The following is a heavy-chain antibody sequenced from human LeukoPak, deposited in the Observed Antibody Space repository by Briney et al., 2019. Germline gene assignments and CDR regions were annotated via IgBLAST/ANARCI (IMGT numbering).Heavy chain of an antibody. CDR3: ARHGPHGGLPDF. D-gene: IGHD4-11*01. Sequence: SETLSLTCTVSGGSISPYYWSWIRQPPGKGLEWIGYVYYSGTTNYNPSLKSRVTISVDTSKNQFSLKLSSVTAADTAVYYCARHGPHGGLPDFWGQGTLVTVSS. J-gene: IGHJ4*02. CDR2: VYYSGTT. V-gene: IGHV4-59*08. CDR1: GGSISPYY.